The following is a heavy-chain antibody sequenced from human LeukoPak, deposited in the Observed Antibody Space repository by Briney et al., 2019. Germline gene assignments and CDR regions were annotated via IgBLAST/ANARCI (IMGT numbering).Heavy chain of an antibody. CDR1: GFTSSSYG. D-gene: IGHD6-6*01. J-gene: IGHJ5*02. CDR2: ISYDGSNK. V-gene: IGHV3-30*18. CDR3: AKDTIFRSIAFTLLFDP. Sequence: PGGSLRLSCAASGFTSSSYGMHWVRQAPGKGLEWVAVISYDGSNKYYADSVKGRFTISRDNSKNTLYLQMNSLRAEDTAVYYCAKDTIFRSIAFTLLFDPWGQGTLVTVSS.